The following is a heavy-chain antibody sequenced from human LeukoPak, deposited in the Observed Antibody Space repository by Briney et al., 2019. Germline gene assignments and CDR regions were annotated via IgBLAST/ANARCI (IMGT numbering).Heavy chain of an antibody. CDR1: GGSICSYY. V-gene: IGHV4-59*01. CDR2: IYYSGST. Sequence: PSETLCLTWTVSGGSICSYYWSWIRQPPGKGLEWIGYIYYSGSTNYNPSLKSRVTISVDTSKNQFSLKLSSVTAADTAVYYCARDYKDAFDIWGQGTMVTVSS. CDR3: ARDYKDAFDI. J-gene: IGHJ3*02. D-gene: IGHD5-24*01.